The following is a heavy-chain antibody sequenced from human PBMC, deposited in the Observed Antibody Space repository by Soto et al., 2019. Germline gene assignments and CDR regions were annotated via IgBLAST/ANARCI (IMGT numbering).Heavy chain of an antibody. J-gene: IGHJ4*02. V-gene: IGHV3-11*01. CDR1: GFTFSDYY. CDR3: ARILPWSRGYFDY. D-gene: IGHD3-10*01. Sequence: GGSLRLSCAASGFTFSDYYMSWIRQAPGKGLEWVSYISSSGSTIYYADSVKGRSTISRDNAKNSLYLQMNSLRAEDTAVYYCARILPWSRGYFDYWGQGTLVTVSS. CDR2: ISSSGSTI.